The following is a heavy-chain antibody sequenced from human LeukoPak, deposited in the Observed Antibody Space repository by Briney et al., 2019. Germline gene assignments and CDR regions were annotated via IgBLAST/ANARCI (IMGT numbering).Heavy chain of an antibody. D-gene: IGHD1-26*01. V-gene: IGHV3-53*01. CDR1: GFTVSNNY. CDR3: ARGRGNYRPIDY. CDR2: LYSGGST. Sequence: GGSLRLSCVASGFTVSNNYMTWVRQAPGKGLEYISALYSGGSTYYADSVKGRFTISRDNSKNTLFLQMNTLRTADTAVYYCARGRGNYRPIDYWGQGTLVTVSS. J-gene: IGHJ4*02.